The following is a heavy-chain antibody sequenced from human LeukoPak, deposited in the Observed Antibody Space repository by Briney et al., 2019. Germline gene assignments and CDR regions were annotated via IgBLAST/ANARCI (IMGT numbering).Heavy chain of an antibody. CDR2: IYSSGST. D-gene: IGHD3-16*02. Sequence: KPSETLSRTCTVSGGSISSYYWSWIRQPPGKGLEWIAYIYSSGSTYYNPSLKSRVTISVDTSKNQFSLKLSSVTAADTAVYYCARAPYRDDAFDIWGQGTMVTVSS. CDR3: ARAPYRDDAFDI. CDR1: GGSISSYY. V-gene: IGHV4-59*01. J-gene: IGHJ3*02.